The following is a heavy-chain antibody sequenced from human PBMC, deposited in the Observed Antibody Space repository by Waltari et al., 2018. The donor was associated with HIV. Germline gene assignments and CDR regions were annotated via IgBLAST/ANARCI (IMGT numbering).Heavy chain of an antibody. CDR1: VFTLSTFT. V-gene: IGHV3-30-3*01. CDR3: AQDSEASGALYYHYGMDV. Sequence: QVQLVESGGGVVQPGRSLRLSCAAAVFTLSTFTIHGLRQAQGKGLEGAEVISTHGSIKSYEEYVGARLPVPRDIPKKPLYLQMNRLRTDDTAVYYCAQDSEASGALYYHYGMDVWGQGTTVNVSS. CDR2: ISTHGSIK. D-gene: IGHD3-3*02. J-gene: IGHJ6*02.